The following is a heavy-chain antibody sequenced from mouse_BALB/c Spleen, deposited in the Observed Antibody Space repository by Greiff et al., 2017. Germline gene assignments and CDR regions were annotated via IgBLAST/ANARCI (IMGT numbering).Heavy chain of an antibody. CDR2: IYPGNSDT. Sequence: VQLQQSGTVLARPGASVKMSCKASGYSFTSYWMHWVKQRPGQGLEWIGAIYPGNSDTSYNQKFKGKAKLTAVTSASTAYMELSSLTNEDSAVYYCTLWDVDYFDYWGQGTTLTVSS. V-gene: IGHV1-5*01. J-gene: IGHJ2*01. CDR3: TLWDVDYFDY. CDR1: GYSFTSYW. D-gene: IGHD4-1*01.